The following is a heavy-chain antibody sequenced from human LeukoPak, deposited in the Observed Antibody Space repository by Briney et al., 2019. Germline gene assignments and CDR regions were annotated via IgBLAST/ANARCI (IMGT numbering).Heavy chain of an antibody. CDR3: ARHVTISGPYDASDI. V-gene: IGHV4-59*08. J-gene: IGHJ3*02. D-gene: IGHD5-24*01. Sequence: PSETLSLTCTVSGDSISSYYWSWIRQPPGKGLEWIGYIYCSGGTDYNPSLKSRVTISVDTSKNQFSLELRSVTAADTAVYYCARHVTISGPYDASDIWGQGTMVTVSP. CDR2: IYCSGGT. CDR1: GDSISSYY.